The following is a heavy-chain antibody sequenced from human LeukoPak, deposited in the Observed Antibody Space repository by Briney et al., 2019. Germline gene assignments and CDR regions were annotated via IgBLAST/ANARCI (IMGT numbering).Heavy chain of an antibody. Sequence: GGSLRLSCAASGFILSDHYMDWVRQAPGKGLEWVGRSRNKAHSYTTQYAASVKGRFTVSRDDSKNSFYLQMNSLETDDTAVYYCARDNIQWRGSSDDAFDIWGQGTMVTVSS. V-gene: IGHV3-72*01. CDR3: ARDNIQWRGSSDDAFDI. D-gene: IGHD6-6*01. J-gene: IGHJ3*02. CDR1: GFILSDHY. CDR2: SRNKAHSYTT.